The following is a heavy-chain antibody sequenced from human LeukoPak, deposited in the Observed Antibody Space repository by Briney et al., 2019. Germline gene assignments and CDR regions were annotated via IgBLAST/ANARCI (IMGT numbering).Heavy chain of an antibody. CDR3: ARLDLGYSYGYSPYYFDY. CDR2: ISSSSSYT. J-gene: IGHJ4*02. V-gene: IGHV3-11*06. D-gene: IGHD5-18*01. Sequence: GGSLRLSCAASGFTFSDYYMSWIRQAPGKGLEWVSYISSSSSYTNYADSVKGRFTISRDNAKNSLYLQMNSLRAEDTAVYYCARLDLGYSYGYSPYYFDYWGQGTLVTVSS. CDR1: GFTFSDYY.